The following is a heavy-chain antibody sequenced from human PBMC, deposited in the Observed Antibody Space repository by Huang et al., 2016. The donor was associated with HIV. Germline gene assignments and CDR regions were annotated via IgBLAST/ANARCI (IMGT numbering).Heavy chain of an antibody. CDR1: GGSFSGYY. D-gene: IGHD3-22*01. V-gene: IGHV4-34*02. CDR3: ARRYNSRRDY. Sequence: QVQLEQWGAGLLKASETLSLTCAVYGGSFSGYYWNWLRQAPGKGLEWVGEINHSGNTKYNPSFKSRVNMSVDTSKSQFSLYLTSLSAADTGTYFCARRYNSRRDYWGRGTLVTVHS. CDR2: INHSGNT. J-gene: IGHJ4*02.